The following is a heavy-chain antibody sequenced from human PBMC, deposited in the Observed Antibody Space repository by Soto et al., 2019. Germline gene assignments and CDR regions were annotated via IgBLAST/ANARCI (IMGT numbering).Heavy chain of an antibody. J-gene: IGHJ3*01. V-gene: IGHV1-69*01. Sequence: QVLLVQSGTEVKKPGSSVKVSCQASGGTSSDYALTWVRQAPGQGLEWMGGIIPIFGTANYAQRFQGRVSITEDESSSTAYMELSSLKSDVTAVYYCAGSSKYVSGTFDALDVWRHGTIVIVSS. CDR2: IIPIFGTA. CDR3: AGSSKYVSGTFDALDV. CDR1: GGTSSDYA. D-gene: IGHD1-7*01.